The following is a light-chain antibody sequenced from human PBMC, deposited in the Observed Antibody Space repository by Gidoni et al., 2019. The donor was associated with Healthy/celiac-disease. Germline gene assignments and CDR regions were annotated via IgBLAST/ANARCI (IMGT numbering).Light chain of an antibody. CDR3: QQSYSTHTWT. V-gene: IGKV1-39*01. Sequence: DIQMTQSPSSLSASVGDRVTITCRASQSISSYLNWYQQKPGKAPKLLIYAASSLQSGVPSRFSGSGSGTDFTLTISSLQPEDFATYYCQQSYSTHTWTFXQXTKVEIK. CDR2: AAS. J-gene: IGKJ1*01. CDR1: QSISSY.